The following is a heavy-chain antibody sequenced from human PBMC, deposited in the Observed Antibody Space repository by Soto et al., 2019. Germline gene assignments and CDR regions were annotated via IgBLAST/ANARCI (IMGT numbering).Heavy chain of an antibody. CDR2: INPSGGST. CDR1: GYTFTSYY. Sequence: QVQLVQSGAEVKKPGASVKVSCKASGYTFTSYYMHWVRQAPGQGLEWMGIINPSGGSTSYAQKFQGSVTMTRDTSTSTVYMELSSLRYEDTAVYYCAIEWLRYFDYWGQGTLVTVSS. D-gene: IGHD5-12*01. CDR3: AIEWLRYFDY. J-gene: IGHJ4*02. V-gene: IGHV1-46*01.